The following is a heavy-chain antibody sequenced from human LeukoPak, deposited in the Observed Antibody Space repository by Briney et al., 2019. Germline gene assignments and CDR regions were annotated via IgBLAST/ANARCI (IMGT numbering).Heavy chain of an antibody. D-gene: IGHD5-12*01. J-gene: IGHJ4*02. CDR1: GFTFSSYA. CDR3: ANAKSGGHLFDY. Sequence: PGGSLRPSCAASGFTFSSYAMRLGRQAPGKGLELVSGISGSGGITNTADSVEGRSTTSSNNSKNTLHLQMSSLRAEDTDVYYRANAKSGGHLFDYWGEGSLVTVSS. V-gene: IGHV3-23*01. CDR2: ISGSGGIT.